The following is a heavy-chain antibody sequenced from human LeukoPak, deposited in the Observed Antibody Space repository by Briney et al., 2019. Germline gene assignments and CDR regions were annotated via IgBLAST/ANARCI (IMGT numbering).Heavy chain of an antibody. Sequence: GGSLRLSCAASGFTVSSNYMSWVRQAPGKGLEWVSGIYSGGSTYYAESVKGRFTISRDNSKNTLYLQMNSLRAEDTAVYYCARDSMRVNSWIYYYYMDVWGKGTTVTVSS. CDR3: ARDSMRVNSWIYYYYMDV. CDR1: GFTVSSNY. J-gene: IGHJ6*03. V-gene: IGHV3-53*01. CDR2: IYSGGST. D-gene: IGHD6-13*01.